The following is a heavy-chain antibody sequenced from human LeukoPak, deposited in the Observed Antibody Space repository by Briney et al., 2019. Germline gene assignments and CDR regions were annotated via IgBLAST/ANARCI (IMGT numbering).Heavy chain of an antibody. Sequence: PGGSLRLSCAASGFTVSSNYMSWVRQAPGKGLEWVSVIYSGGSTYYADSVKGRFTISRGNSKNTLYLQMNNLRAEDTAVYYCARAHDYDRALDYWGQGTLVTVSS. J-gene: IGHJ4*02. CDR3: ARAHDYDRALDY. CDR1: GFTVSSNY. D-gene: IGHD4-17*01. V-gene: IGHV3-53*01. CDR2: IYSGGST.